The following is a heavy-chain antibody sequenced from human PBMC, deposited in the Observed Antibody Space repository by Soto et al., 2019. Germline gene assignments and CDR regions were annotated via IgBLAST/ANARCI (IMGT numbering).Heavy chain of an antibody. D-gene: IGHD3-10*01. V-gene: IGHV3-30*18. CDR3: AKKMWAGSYSYYYGMDV. Sequence: QVQLVESGGGVVQPGRSLRLSCAASGFTFSSYGMHWVRQAPGKGLEWVAVISYDGSNKYYADSVKGRFTISRDNSKNTLYLQMNSLRAEDTAVYYCAKKMWAGSYSYYYGMDVW. CDR1: GFTFSSYG. CDR2: ISYDGSNK. J-gene: IGHJ6*01.